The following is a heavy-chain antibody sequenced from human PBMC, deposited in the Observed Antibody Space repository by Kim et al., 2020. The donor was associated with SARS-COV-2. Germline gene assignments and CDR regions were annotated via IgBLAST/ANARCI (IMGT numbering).Heavy chain of an antibody. CDR3: ARDRWPDSSGYFPHHNAFDI. V-gene: IGHV1-69*13. J-gene: IGHJ3*02. CDR1: GGTFSSYA. D-gene: IGHD3-22*01. CDR2: IIPIFGTA. Sequence: SVKVSCKASGGTFSSYAISWVRQAPGQGLEWMGGIIPIFGTANYAQKFQGRVTITADESTSTAYMELSSLRSEDTAVYYCARDRWPDSSGYFPHHNAFDIWGQGTMVTVSS.